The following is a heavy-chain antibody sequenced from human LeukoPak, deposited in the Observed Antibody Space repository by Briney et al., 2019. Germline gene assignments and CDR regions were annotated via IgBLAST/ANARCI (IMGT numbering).Heavy chain of an antibody. J-gene: IGHJ6*03. V-gene: IGHV1-18*01. Sequence: ASVKVSCKASGYTFTSYGISWVRQAPGQGLEWMGWISAYNGNTNYAQKLQGRVTMTTDTSTSTAYMELRSLRSDDTAVYYCAREIRFLEWLDYYYMDVWGKGTTVTVSS. CDR2: ISAYNGNT. D-gene: IGHD3-3*01. CDR1: GYTFTSYG. CDR3: AREIRFLEWLDYYYMDV.